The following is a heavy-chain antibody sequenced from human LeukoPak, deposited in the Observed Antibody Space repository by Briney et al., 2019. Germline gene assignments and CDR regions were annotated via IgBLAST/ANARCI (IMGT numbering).Heavy chain of an antibody. Sequence: PGGSLRLSCAASGFTFDDYAMHWVRQAPGKGLEWVSGISWNSGSIGYADSVKGRFTISRDNAKNSLYLQMNSLRAEDTALYYCAKGYGDYIEEVSYYFDYWGQGTLVTVSS. J-gene: IGHJ4*02. CDR2: ISWNSGSI. CDR3: AKGYGDYIEEVSYYFDY. V-gene: IGHV3-9*01. D-gene: IGHD4-17*01. CDR1: GFTFDDYA.